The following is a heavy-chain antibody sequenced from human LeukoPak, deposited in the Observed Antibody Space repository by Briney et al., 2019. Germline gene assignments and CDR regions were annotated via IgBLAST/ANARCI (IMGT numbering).Heavy chain of an antibody. CDR1: GNTFTKYY. J-gene: IGHJ6*03. CDR2: IIPIFGTA. Sequence: SVKVSCKASGNTFTKYYIHWVRQAPGQGLEWMGGIIPIFGTANYAQKFQGRVTITTDESTSTAYMELSSLRSEDTAVYYCARGGMASSSLYYYYYHMDVWGKGTTVTVSS. D-gene: IGHD6-13*01. CDR3: ARGGMASSSLYYYYYHMDV. V-gene: IGHV1-69*05.